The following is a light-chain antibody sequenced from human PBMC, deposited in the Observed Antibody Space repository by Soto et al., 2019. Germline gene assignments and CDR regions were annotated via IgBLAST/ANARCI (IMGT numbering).Light chain of an antibody. CDR3: QSYDSSRSPLYV. CDR2: ANN. J-gene: IGLJ1*01. V-gene: IGLV1-40*01. CDR1: SSNIGAGYD. Sequence: QSVLTQPPSVSGAPGQSVSVSCTRSSSNIGAGYDVHWYQHLPGTAPKLLIYANNNRPSGVPDRFSGSKSGTSASLAITGLQAEDEADYYCQSYDSSRSPLYVFGTGTKVTVL.